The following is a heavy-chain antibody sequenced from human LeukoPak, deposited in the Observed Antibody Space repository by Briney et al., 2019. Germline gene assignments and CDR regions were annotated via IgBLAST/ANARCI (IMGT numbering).Heavy chain of an antibody. Sequence: GGSLRLSCAASGFTFSSYWMSWARQAPGKGLELVANIKQDGSEKYYVDSVKGRFTISRDNAKNSLYLRMNSLRAEDTAVYYCARNQRRLDYWGQGTLVTVSS. D-gene: IGHD1-14*01. V-gene: IGHV3-7*01. CDR3: ARNQRRLDY. J-gene: IGHJ4*02. CDR2: IKQDGSEK. CDR1: GFTFSSYW.